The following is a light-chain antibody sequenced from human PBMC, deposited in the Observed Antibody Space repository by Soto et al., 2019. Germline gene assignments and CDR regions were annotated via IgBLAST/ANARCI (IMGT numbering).Light chain of an antibody. CDR2: DAS. CDR1: QSVSIS. V-gene: IGKV3-11*01. Sequence: EIVLTQSPATLSLSPGERATLSCRTSQSVSISLAWYQQKPGQAPRLPIYDASNRATGIPARFSGSGSGTDFTLTISSLEPEDFAVYYCQQRSNWPLTFGGGTKVEIK. CDR3: QQRSNWPLT. J-gene: IGKJ4*01.